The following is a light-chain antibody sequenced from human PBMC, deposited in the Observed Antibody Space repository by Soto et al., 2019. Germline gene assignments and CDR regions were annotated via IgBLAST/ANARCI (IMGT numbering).Light chain of an antibody. CDR2: GAS. J-gene: IGKJ1*01. V-gene: IGKV1-39*01. Sequence: DIQMTQSPSSLSASVGDRVTITCRASQSISNYLNWYQQKPGKGPRLLIYGASTLQIGVPPRFSGSGSGTDFTLTITSLQPEDFAIYSCPEGYSTSSTFGHGTTVEIK. CDR1: QSISNY. CDR3: PEGYSTSST.